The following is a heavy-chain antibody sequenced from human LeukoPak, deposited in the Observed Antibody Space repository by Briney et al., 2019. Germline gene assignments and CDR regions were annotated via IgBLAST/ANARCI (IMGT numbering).Heavy chain of an antibody. CDR3: ARPFYGDYVLDAFDI. J-gene: IGHJ3*02. Sequence: SETLSLTCTVSGGSITNNNYYWDWIRQPPGKGLEWIGDFYYSGSTHYNPSLKSRVTISVDTSKNQFSLKLSSVTAADTAVYYCARPFYGDYVLDAFDIWGQGTMVTVSS. D-gene: IGHD4-17*01. CDR2: FYYSGST. CDR1: GGSITNNNYY. V-gene: IGHV4-39*01.